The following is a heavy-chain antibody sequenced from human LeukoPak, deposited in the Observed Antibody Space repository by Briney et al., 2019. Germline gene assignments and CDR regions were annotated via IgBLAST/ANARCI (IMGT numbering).Heavy chain of an antibody. V-gene: IGHV4-4*02. CDR3: ARVGVVRGVIIPFAY. CDR1: GGSISSSNW. J-gene: IGHJ4*02. D-gene: IGHD3-10*01. CDR2: IYHSGST. Sequence: PSGTLSLTCAVSGGSISSSNWWSWVRQPPGKGLEWIGEIYHSGSTNYNPSLNSRVTISVDTSKNQFSLKLRSVTAADTAVYYCARVGVVRGVIIPFAYWGQGTLVTVSS.